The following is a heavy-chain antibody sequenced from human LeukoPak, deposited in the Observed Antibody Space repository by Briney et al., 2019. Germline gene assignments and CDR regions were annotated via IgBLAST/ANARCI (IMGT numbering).Heavy chain of an antibody. V-gene: IGHV6-1*01. Sequence: SQTLSLTCAISGDSDSSNSAPWNWITQSPSRGLEWLGRTYYRSKRYNDYAVYVKSRITINPDTSKNQFSLQLNSVTPEDTAVYYCARDYGPYCSSTSCPLGDAFDIWGQGTMVTVSS. CDR2: TYYRSKRYN. CDR1: GDSDSSNSAP. D-gene: IGHD2-2*01. J-gene: IGHJ3*02. CDR3: ARDYGPYCSSTSCPLGDAFDI.